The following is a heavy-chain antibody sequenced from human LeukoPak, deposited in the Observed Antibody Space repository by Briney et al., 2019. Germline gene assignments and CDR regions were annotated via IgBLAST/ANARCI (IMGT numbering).Heavy chain of an antibody. CDR2: ISAYNGNT. J-gene: IGHJ4*02. V-gene: IGHV1-18*01. CDR3: AGDNRELDFDY. CDR1: GYTFTSYG. D-gene: IGHD1-7*01. Sequence: ASVKASCKASGYTFTSYGISWVRQAPGQGLEWMGWISAYNGNTNYAQKLQGRVTMTTDTSTSTAYMELSRLRSDDTAVYYCAGDNRELDFDYWGQGTPVTVSS.